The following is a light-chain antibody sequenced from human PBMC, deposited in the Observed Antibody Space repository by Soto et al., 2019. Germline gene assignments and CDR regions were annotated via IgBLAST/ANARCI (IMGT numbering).Light chain of an antibody. J-gene: IGKJ1*01. CDR1: QSVSSNY. CDR2: GAF. CDR3: QQYGSSWR. V-gene: IGKV3-20*01. Sequence: EIVMTQSPATLSVSPGERATLSCRASQSVSSNYLAWYQQKPGQAPRLLIYGAFKRATGIPDRFSGSGSGTDFTLTISRLEPEDFAVYYCQQYGSSWRFGQGTKVDIK.